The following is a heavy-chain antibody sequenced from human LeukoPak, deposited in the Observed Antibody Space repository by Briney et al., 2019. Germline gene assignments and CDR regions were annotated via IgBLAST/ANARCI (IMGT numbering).Heavy chain of an antibody. D-gene: IGHD1-26*01. J-gene: IGHJ4*02. V-gene: IGHV3-23*01. CDR1: GFTFSSYA. Sequence: GGSLRPSCAASGFTFSSYAMSWVRQAPGKGLEWVSAMSGGDGSTYYAGSVKGRFTISRDNSKKTLYLQMNGLRAEDTAVYYCAKDWPSSGIYYGQFDFWGQGTLVTVSS. CDR2: MSGGDGST. CDR3: AKDWPSSGIYYGQFDF.